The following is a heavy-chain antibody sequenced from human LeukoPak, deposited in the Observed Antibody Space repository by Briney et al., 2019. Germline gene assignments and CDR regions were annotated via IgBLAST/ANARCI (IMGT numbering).Heavy chain of an antibody. Sequence: PSETLSLTCTVSGGSISSSSYYWGWIRQPPGKGLEWIGSIYYSGSTYYNPSLKSRVTISLDTSKNQLSLNLRFVTAADTALYFCARRRAQSSGPSFYYFYMDVWGKGTTVTVSS. CDR2: IYYSGST. J-gene: IGHJ6*03. CDR3: ARRRAQSSGPSFYYFYMDV. D-gene: IGHD1-26*01. V-gene: IGHV4-39*07. CDR1: GGSISSSSYY.